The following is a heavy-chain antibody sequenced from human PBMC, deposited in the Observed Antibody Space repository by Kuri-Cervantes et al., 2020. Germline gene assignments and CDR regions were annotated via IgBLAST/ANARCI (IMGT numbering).Heavy chain of an antibody. V-gene: IGHV3-7*01. CDR1: GFTFSSYW. J-gene: IGHJ3*02. CDR3: AKVQVGATLWDAFDI. D-gene: IGHD1-26*01. Sequence: GESLKISCAASGFTFSSYWMSWVRQAPGKGLEWVANIKQDGSNKYYADSVKGRFTISRDNSKNTLYLQMNSLRAEDTAVYYCAKVQVGATLWDAFDIWGQGTVVTVSS. CDR2: IKQDGSNK.